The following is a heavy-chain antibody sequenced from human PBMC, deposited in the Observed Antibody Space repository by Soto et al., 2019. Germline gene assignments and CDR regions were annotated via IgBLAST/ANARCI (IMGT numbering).Heavy chain of an antibody. D-gene: IGHD4-17*01. V-gene: IGHV3-11*01. CDR3: ARVRLDLGDPTQERFYYYMDV. CDR2: IIGSSSTI. J-gene: IGHJ6*03. CDR1: GFTFRDFY. Sequence: PGGSLRLSYAASGFTFRDFYMSWIRQAPGKGLEWISQIIGSSSTIYYADSVKGRFTISRDNAKNSLYLQMNSLRAGDTAVYYCARVRLDLGDPTQERFYYYMDVWGKGTTVTVS.